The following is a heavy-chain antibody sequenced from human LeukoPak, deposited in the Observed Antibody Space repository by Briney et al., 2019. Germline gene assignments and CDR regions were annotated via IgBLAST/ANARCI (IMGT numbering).Heavy chain of an antibody. D-gene: IGHD6-19*01. V-gene: IGHV5-10-1*01. Sequence: GESLKISCKASGYSFTRYWISWVRQMPGKGLQWMGRIDPSDSYTNYSPSFQGRVTISADKSISTAYLQWSSLKASDTAMYYCARLYQWSDYWGQGTLVTVSS. J-gene: IGHJ4*02. CDR2: IDPSDSYT. CDR1: GYSFTRYW. CDR3: ARLYQWSDY.